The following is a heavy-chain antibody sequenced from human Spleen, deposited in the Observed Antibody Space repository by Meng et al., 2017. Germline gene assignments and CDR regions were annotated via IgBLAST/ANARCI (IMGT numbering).Heavy chain of an antibody. Sequence: QPQLQESGPGLVKPSEALSLTCSVSGVSISTSVYYWGWIRQPPGKGLEWIGSIGHSGITYYTPSLKSRVTVSIDTSKSQFSLKLTSVTAADTAVYYCVRSSGWVRPGFDPWGQGTLVTVSS. CDR1: GVSISTSVYY. J-gene: IGHJ5*02. D-gene: IGHD6-19*01. V-gene: IGHV4-39*01. CDR2: IGHSGIT. CDR3: VRSSGWVRPGFDP.